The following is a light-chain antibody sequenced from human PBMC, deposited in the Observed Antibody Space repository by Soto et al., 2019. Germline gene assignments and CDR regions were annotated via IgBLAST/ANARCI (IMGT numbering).Light chain of an antibody. Sequence: SYELTQPPSVSVAPGQTARITCGGNNIGSESVHWYQQKPGQAPVLVVYDDGDRPSGIPERFSGSNSGNTATLTISRVEAGDEADYYCQVWDSRSDHYVFGTGTKLTVL. J-gene: IGLJ1*01. CDR3: QVWDSRSDHYV. V-gene: IGLV3-21*02. CDR2: DDG. CDR1: NIGSES.